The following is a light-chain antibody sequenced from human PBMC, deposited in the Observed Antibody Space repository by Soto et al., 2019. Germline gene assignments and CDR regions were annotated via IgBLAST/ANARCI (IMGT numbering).Light chain of an antibody. V-gene: IGKV3-11*01. CDR1: QSVANY. Sequence: EVVLTQSPATLSLSPGERATLSCRASQSVANYIAWYQKRPGQSPRLLIYDSSNRSTGIPARFTVSGSGTDFTLTISSLAPEDFAVYSCQQRGSWPPLTFGGGTKVEIK. J-gene: IGKJ4*01. CDR2: DSS. CDR3: QQRGSWPPLT.